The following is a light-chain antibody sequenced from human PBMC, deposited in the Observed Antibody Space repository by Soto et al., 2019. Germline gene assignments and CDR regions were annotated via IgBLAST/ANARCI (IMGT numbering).Light chain of an antibody. Sequence: QSVLTQPPSMSGAPGQRVTISCTGSSSNIWAGYDVHWYQHLPGTAPKLLIFGNSDRPSGVPDRFSGSKSGTSASLAISGLQAEDEADYYCQSYDSSLIGWVFGTGTKVTVL. CDR2: GNS. J-gene: IGLJ1*01. V-gene: IGLV1-40*01. CDR1: SSNIWAGYD. CDR3: QSYDSSLIGWV.